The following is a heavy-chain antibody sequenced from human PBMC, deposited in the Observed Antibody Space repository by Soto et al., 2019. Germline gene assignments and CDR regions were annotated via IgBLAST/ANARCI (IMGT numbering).Heavy chain of an antibody. V-gene: IGHV1-69*02. CDR2: IIPILGIA. J-gene: IGHJ3*02. Sequence: SVKVSCKASGGTFSSYTISWVRQAPGQGLEWMGRIIPILGIANYAQKFQGRVTMTRNTSISTAYMELSSLRSEDTAVYYCAMVTGYYYNWGQGTMVTVSS. CDR3: AMVTGYYYN. CDR1: GGTFSSYT. D-gene: IGHD3-9*01.